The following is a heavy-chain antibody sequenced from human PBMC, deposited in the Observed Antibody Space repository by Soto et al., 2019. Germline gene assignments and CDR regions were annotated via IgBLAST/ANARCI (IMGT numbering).Heavy chain of an antibody. CDR2: INPNSGGT. J-gene: IGHJ4*02. CDR1: GYTFTGYY. CDR3: ARDNYYYGSGSLGY. Sequence: ASVKVSCKASGYTFTGYYMHWVRQAPGQGLEWMGWINPNSGGTNYAQKFQGRVAMTRDTSISTAYMELSRLRSDDTAVYYCARDNYYYGSGSLGYWGQGTLVTSPQ. D-gene: IGHD3-10*01. V-gene: IGHV1-2*02.